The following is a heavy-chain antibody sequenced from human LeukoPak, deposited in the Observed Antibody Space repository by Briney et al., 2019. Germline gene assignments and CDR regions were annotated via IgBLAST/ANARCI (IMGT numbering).Heavy chain of an antibody. Sequence: QSGGSLRLSCATSGFTFSDFHMSWIRQAPGKGLEWVSAISGSGGSTYYADSVKGRFTISRDNSKNTLYLQMNSLRAEDTAVYYCAKDKYYDSSGPPDYWGQGTLVTVSS. V-gene: IGHV3-23*01. CDR3: AKDKYYDSSGPPDY. D-gene: IGHD3-22*01. CDR1: GFTFSDFH. CDR2: ISGSGGST. J-gene: IGHJ4*02.